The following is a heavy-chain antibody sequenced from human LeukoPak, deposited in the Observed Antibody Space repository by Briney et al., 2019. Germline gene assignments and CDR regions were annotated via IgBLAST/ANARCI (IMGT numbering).Heavy chain of an antibody. CDR3: ARYDGGFCDY. D-gene: IGHD1-1*01. V-gene: IGHV4-38-2*02. Sequence: SETLSLTCTVSGYSISSGYYWGWIRQPPGKGLEWIGSIYHSGSTYYNPSLKSRVTISVDTSKNQFSLKLSSVTAADTAVYYCARYDGGFCDYWGQGTLVTVSS. J-gene: IGHJ4*02. CDR2: IYHSGST. CDR1: GYSISSGYY.